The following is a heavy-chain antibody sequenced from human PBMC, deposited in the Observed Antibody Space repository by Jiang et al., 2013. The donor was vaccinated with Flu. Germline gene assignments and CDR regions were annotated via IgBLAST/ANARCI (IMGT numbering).Heavy chain of an antibody. CDR1: SYA. J-gene: IGHJ3*01. V-gene: IGHV3-23*01. D-gene: IGHD2/OR15-2a*01. Sequence: SYALTWVRQAPGKGLEWVSYITDNGGSTYYADSVKGRFTISRDNSKNTLYLQMNSLRVEDTAVYFCAKDATFLVAHDGFDVWGPGTTVTVSS. CDR2: ITDNGGST. CDR3: AKDATFLVAHDGFDV.